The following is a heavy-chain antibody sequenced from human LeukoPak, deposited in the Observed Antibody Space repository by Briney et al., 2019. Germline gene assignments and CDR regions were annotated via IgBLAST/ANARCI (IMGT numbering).Heavy chain of an antibody. CDR1: GFTFSSYA. CDR3: AKTSWDIVVVPAAIYYYYYGMDV. D-gene: IGHD2-2*01. Sequence: PGGSLRLSCAASGFTFSSYAMSWVRQAPGKGLEWVSAISGSGGSTYYADSVKGRFTISSDNSKNTLYLKMNSLRAEDTAVYYCAKTSWDIVVVPAAIYYYYYGMDVWGQGTTVTVSS. V-gene: IGHV3-23*01. CDR2: ISGSGGST. J-gene: IGHJ6*02.